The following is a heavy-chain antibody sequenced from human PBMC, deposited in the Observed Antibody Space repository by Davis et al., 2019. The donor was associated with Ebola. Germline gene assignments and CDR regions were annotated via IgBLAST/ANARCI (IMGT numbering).Heavy chain of an antibody. CDR3: ARERGDEALAGGDNWFAP. Sequence: ASVKVSCKASGDTFKTSFIHWVRQAPGQGLEHMGSINSHGGGANYAQKFRDRVTLPGDTSISTSYMELTRLSPEDTALASCARERGDEALAGGDNWFAPWGQGTLVTVSS. D-gene: IGHD6-19*01. CDR1: GDTFKTSF. CDR2: INSHGGGA. V-gene: IGHV1-2*02. J-gene: IGHJ5*02.